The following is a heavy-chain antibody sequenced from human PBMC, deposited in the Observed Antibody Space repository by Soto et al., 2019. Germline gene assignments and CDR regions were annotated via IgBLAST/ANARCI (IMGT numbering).Heavy chain of an antibody. Sequence: GASVKVSCKASGGTFSSYAISWVRQAPGQGLEWMGGIIPIFGTANYAQKFLGRVTITADESTSTAYMELSSLRSEDTAVYYCARDPRYSSSSYYYYGMDVWGQGTTVTVSS. J-gene: IGHJ6*02. CDR3: ARDPRYSSSSYYYYGMDV. D-gene: IGHD6-6*01. V-gene: IGHV1-69*13. CDR1: GGTFSSYA. CDR2: IIPIFGTA.